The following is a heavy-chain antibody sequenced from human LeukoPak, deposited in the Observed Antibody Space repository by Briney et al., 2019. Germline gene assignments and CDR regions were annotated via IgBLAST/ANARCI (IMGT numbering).Heavy chain of an antibody. CDR1: GGSISSNTYH. Sequence: PSETLSLTCGVSGGSISSNTYHWGWIRQPPGKGLEWIGSTHYSGSPYYNPSLKSRVTISVDTSKNQFSLKLSSVTAADTAVYYCARDLAAPDPWGQGTLVTVSS. CDR3: ARDLAAPDP. CDR2: THYSGSP. J-gene: IGHJ5*02. V-gene: IGHV4-39*07. D-gene: IGHD6-13*01.